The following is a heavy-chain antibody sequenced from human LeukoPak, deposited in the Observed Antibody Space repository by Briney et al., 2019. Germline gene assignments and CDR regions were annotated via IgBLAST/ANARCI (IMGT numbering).Heavy chain of an antibody. CDR2: ISSSSSYI. CDR1: GFTFSSYS. Sequence: GGSLRLSCAASGFTFSSYSMNWVRQAPGKGLEWVSSISSSSSYIYYADSMKGRFTISRDNAKNSLYLQMNSLRAEDTAVYYCARVANYDYVWGSGGEYFQHWGQGTLVTVSS. J-gene: IGHJ1*01. D-gene: IGHD3-16*01. CDR3: ARVANYDYVWGSGGEYFQH. V-gene: IGHV3-21*01.